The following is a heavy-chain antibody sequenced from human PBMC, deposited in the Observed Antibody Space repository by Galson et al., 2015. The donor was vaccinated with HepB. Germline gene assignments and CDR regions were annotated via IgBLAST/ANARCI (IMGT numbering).Heavy chain of an antibody. V-gene: IGHV4-39*01. CDR1: GYSISTSTYY. CDR3: ARGSCSRPTCYTKSHDASDI. CDR2: VMYSGYT. Sequence: SETLSLTCSASGYSISTSTYYWGWIRQPPGKGLEWIGSVMYSGYTYYNPSLKSRLTISVDTPKNQSSLKLTSVTAADTAVYYCARGSCSRPTCYTKSHDASDIWGQGTMVTVSS. D-gene: IGHD2-2*02. J-gene: IGHJ3*02.